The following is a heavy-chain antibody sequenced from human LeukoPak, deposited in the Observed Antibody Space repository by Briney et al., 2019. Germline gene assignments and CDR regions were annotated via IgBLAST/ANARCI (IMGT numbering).Heavy chain of an antibody. Sequence: PGGSLRLSCAASGFIFSSYWMSWVRQAPGKGLEWVANIKQDGSEKYYVDSVKGRFTISRDNAKNSLYLQMNSLRAEDTAVYYCAREEVYGDPGGKGLDYWGQGTLVTVSS. J-gene: IGHJ4*02. V-gene: IGHV3-7*01. CDR2: IKQDGSEK. CDR1: GFIFSSYW. CDR3: AREEVYGDPGGKGLDY. D-gene: IGHD4-17*01.